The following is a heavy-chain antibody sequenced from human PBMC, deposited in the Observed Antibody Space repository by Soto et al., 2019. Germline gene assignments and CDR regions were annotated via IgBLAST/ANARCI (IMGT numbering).Heavy chain of an antibody. CDR1: GGTFSSYA. J-gene: IGHJ5*02. Sequence: QVQLVQSGAEVKKPGSSVKVSCKASGGTFSSYAISWVRQAPGQGLEWMGGIIPIFGTANYAQKFQGRVTITADEYTRTAYMELRSLRSEDTAVYYCARVISTVRGVIPWFDPWGQGTLVTVS. CDR3: ARVISTVRGVIPWFDP. V-gene: IGHV1-69*12. D-gene: IGHD3-10*01. CDR2: IIPIFGTA.